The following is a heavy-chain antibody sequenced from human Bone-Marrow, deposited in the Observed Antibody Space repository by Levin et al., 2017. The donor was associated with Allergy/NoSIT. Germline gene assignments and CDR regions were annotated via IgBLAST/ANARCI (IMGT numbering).Heavy chain of an antibody. CDR2: INPKSAYT. V-gene: IGHV1-2*02. J-gene: IGHJ4*02. Sequence: GESLKISCKASGYTFTAYYIHWVRQAPGQGLEWMGWINPKSAYTHYSQNFQGRVTMTRDTSINTGYMELSRLRSDDTAVYFCARENCSESGCDPDFWGQGSLVTVSS. CDR3: ARENCSESGCDPDF. CDR1: GYTFTAYY. D-gene: IGHD3-10*02.